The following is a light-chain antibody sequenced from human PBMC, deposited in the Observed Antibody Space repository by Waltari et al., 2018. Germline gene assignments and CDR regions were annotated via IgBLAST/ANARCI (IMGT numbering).Light chain of an antibody. CDR1: SSDIASYNY. J-gene: IGLJ1*01. Sequence: QSALTQPASVSGSPGQSITISCTGTSSDIASYNYVSWYQQYPGQAPKLIIYDVTSRPSGSSSLFSGSQAGHTAFLTISGLQAEDEADFFCSSYTTSCTYVFGTGTTVNVL. CDR3: SSYTTSCTYV. V-gene: IGLV2-14*03. CDR2: DVT.